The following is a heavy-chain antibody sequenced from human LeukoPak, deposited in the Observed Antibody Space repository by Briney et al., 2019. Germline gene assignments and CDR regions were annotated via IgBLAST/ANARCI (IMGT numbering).Heavy chain of an antibody. CDR2: IYHSEST. J-gene: IGHJ4*02. D-gene: IGHD6-19*01. Sequence: SGTLSLTCAVSGGSISSSNWWSRVRQPPEKGLEWIGEIYHSESTNYNPSLKSRVTISVDKSKNQFSLKLSSVTAADTAVYYCARGGSGWYYFDYWGRGTLVTVSS. CDR3: ARGGSGWYYFDY. CDR1: GGSISSSNW. V-gene: IGHV4-4*02.